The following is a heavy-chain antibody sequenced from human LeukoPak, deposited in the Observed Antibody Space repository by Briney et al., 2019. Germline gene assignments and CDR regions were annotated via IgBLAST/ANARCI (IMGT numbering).Heavy chain of an antibody. CDR1: GGSISSYY. J-gene: IGHJ5*02. D-gene: IGHD1-1*01. V-gene: IGHV4-4*07. CDR2: IYTSGST. CDR3: ARDLWKTGTTIDQPNWFDP. Sequence: SETLSLTCTVSGGSISSYYWSWIRQPAGKGLEWIGRIYTSGSTNYNPSLKSRVTMSVDTSKNQFSLKLSSVTAADTAVYYCARDLWKTGTTIDQPNWFDPWGQGTLVTVSS.